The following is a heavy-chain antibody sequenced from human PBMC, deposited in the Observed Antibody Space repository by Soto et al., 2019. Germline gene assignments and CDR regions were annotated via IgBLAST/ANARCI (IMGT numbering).Heavy chain of an antibody. V-gene: IGHV1-8*01. D-gene: IGHD3-22*01. CDR2: MNPNSGNT. Sequence: ASVKVSCKASGYTFTSYDINWVRQATGQGLEWMGWMNPNSGNTGYAQKFQGRVTMTRNTSISTAYMELSSLTAEDTAVYYCAKGQSSGAFRFFFDYWGQGTLVTVSS. J-gene: IGHJ4*02. CDR3: AKGQSSGAFRFFFDY. CDR1: GYTFTSYD.